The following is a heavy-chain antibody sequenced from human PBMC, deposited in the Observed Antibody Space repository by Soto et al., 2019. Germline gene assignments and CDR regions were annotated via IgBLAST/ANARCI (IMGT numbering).Heavy chain of an antibody. CDR3: ARSRRDLGNFDY. CDR2: IYNSGRT. V-gene: IGHV4-31*03. CDR1: DGNIRNLGYY. J-gene: IGHJ4*01. Sequence: TVFDGNIRNLGYYWGRIRHYPGRGLEWIGYIYNSGRTYYNPSLKSRSTISVDTSKNQFSLKLTSVTAADTAVYYCARSRRDLGNFDYWGQGTLVTVSS. D-gene: IGHD1-26*01.